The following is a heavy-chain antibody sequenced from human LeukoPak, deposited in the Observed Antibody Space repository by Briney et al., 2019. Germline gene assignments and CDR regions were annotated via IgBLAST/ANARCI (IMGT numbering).Heavy chain of an antibody. CDR2: IGSSSSTI. J-gene: IGHJ4*02. D-gene: IGHD6-19*01. V-gene: IGHV3-48*01. CDR3: ARDKLSIAVAGTGEVVDY. Sequence: GGSLRLSCAASGFTFSSYRMNWVRQAPGQGLEWVSYIGSSSSTIYYADSVKGRFTISRDNAKNSLYLQMNSLRAEDTAVYYCARDKLSIAVAGTGEVVDYWGQGTLVTVSS. CDR1: GFTFSSYR.